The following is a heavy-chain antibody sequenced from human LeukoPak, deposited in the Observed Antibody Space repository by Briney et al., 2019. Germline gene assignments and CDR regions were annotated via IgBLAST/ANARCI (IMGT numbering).Heavy chain of an antibody. CDR1: GFTVSSNY. CDR3: ARDALSVVIAIMGDPYYFDY. D-gene: IGHD2-21*01. J-gene: IGHJ4*02. CDR2: IYSGGST. V-gene: IGHV3-66*01. Sequence: PGGSLRLSCAASGFTVSSNYMSWVRQAPGKGLEWVSVIYSGGSTYYADSVKGRFTISRDNSKNTLYLQMNSLRAEDTAVYYCARDALSVVIAIMGDPYYFDYWGQGTLVTVSS.